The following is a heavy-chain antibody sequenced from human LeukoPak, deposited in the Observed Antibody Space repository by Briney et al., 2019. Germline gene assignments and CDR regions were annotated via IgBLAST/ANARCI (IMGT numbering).Heavy chain of an antibody. CDR2: ISISGSTI. Sequence: GGSLRLSCAASGFTFTSYSMNWVRQAPGKGLDWVSYISISGSTIYNADSVEGRFTISRDNAKNSLYLQMNSLRAEDTAVYYCAKYIVPAANSYFDYWGQGTLVTVSS. J-gene: IGHJ4*02. V-gene: IGHV3-48*01. CDR3: AKYIVPAANSYFDY. D-gene: IGHD2-2*01. CDR1: GFTFTSYS.